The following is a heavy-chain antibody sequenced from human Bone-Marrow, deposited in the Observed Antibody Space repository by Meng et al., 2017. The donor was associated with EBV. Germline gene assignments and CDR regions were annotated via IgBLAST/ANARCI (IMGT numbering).Heavy chain of an antibody. V-gene: IGHV1-69*01. CDR3: ASESGRGFTPDY. D-gene: IGHD3-10*01. CDR2: LIPMVGAP. Sequence: QVQLLQSGAGVKKPGSSVKVSCRPSGGTFRSDAVSWVRQAPGQGLEWMGGLIPMVGAPHYAQKFQGRVTIIADESTSTHSMELNSLRSEDTAMYYCASESGRGFTPDYWGQGTLVTVSS. CDR1: GGTFRSDA. J-gene: IGHJ4*02.